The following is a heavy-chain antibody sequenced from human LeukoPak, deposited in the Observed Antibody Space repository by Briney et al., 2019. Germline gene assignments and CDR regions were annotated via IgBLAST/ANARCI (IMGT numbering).Heavy chain of an antibody. D-gene: IGHD3-3*01. CDR3: AVLRFLEWLLDPYYYYGMDV. CDR2: ISGSGGST. J-gene: IGHJ6*02. Sequence: GGSLRLSCAASGFTFSSYAMSWVRQAPGKGLEWVSAISGSGGSTYYADSVKGRFTISRDNSKNTLYLQMNSLRAEDTAVYYCAVLRFLEWLLDPYYYYGMDVWGQGTTVTVSS. V-gene: IGHV3-23*01. CDR1: GFTFSSYA.